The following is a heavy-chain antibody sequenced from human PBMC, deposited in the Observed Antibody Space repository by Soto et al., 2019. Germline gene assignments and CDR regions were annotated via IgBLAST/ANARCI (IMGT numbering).Heavy chain of an antibody. CDR2: IDPSGSQT. J-gene: IGHJ4*02. Sequence: GESLKISCKGSGYSFAGYWITWVRQKPGKGLEWMGRIDPSGSQTYYSPSFRGHVTISVTKSITTVFLQWSSLRASDTTMYYCARQIYDSDTGPNFQYYFDSWGQGTPVTVSS. CDR1: GYSFAGYW. D-gene: IGHD3-22*01. CDR3: ARQIYDSDTGPNFQYYFDS. V-gene: IGHV5-10-1*01.